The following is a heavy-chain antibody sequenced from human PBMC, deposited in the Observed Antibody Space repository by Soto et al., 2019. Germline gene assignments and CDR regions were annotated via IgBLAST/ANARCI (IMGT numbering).Heavy chain of an antibody. CDR1: GYTFTSYA. CDR3: ERDLQADY. V-gene: IGHV1-3*01. J-gene: IGHJ4*02. Sequence: QVQLVQSGAEVKKPGASVKVSCKASGYTFTSYAMHWVRQAPGQRLEWMGWINAGNGNTKYSPKFQGRVTITRDTAASTAYMELSSLRSEDTAVYYCERDLQADYWGQGTLVTVSS. CDR2: INAGNGNT.